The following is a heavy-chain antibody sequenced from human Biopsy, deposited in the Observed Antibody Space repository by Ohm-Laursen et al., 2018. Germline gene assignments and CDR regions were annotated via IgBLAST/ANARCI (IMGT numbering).Heavy chain of an antibody. V-gene: IGHV4-31*03. Sequence: SQTLSLTSTVSAVSINTGGYYWTWIRQHPGTGLEWIGYIHYSENTLYNPSLKSRLTISVDMSRNQFSLKLTSVTAADTALYYCTRAGGGKIYGLWGQGTLVTVSS. CDR1: AVSINTGGYY. J-gene: IGHJ4*02. CDR3: TRAGGGKIYGL. D-gene: IGHD3-16*01. CDR2: IHYSENT.